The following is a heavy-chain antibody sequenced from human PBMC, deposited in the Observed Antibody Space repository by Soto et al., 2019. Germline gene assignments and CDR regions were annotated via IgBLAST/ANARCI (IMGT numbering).Heavy chain of an antibody. V-gene: IGHV4-59*01. CDR3: ARVIDVREQLALGWFDP. J-gene: IGHJ5*02. D-gene: IGHD6-6*01. Sequence: PSETLSLTCTVSGGSISSYYWSWIRQPPGKGLEWIGYIYYSGSTNYNPSLKSRVTISVDTSKNQFSLKLSSVTAADTAVYYCARVIDVREQLALGWFDPWGQGTLVTVSS. CDR2: IYYSGST. CDR1: GGSISSYY.